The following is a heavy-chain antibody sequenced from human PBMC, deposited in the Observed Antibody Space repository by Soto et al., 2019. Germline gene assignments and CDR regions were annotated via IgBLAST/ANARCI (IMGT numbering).Heavy chain of an antibody. V-gene: IGHV1-2*04. D-gene: IGHD2-8*01. CDR2: INPKSGGT. Sequence: ASVKVSCKASGYSFTDYHIHWVRQAPGQGLEWLGRINPKSGGTSTAQKFQGWVTMTRDRSISTVYMELTRLRSDDTAVYFCARGHSTDCSNGVCSFFYNHEMDVWGQGTTVTVSS. CDR3: ARGHSTDCSNGVCSFFYNHEMDV. CDR1: GYSFTDYH. J-gene: IGHJ6*02.